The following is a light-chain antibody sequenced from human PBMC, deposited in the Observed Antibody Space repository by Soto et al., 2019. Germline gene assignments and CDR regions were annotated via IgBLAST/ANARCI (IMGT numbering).Light chain of an antibody. CDR1: QSVSSSY. Sequence: EIVLTQSPGTLSLSPGERATLSCRASQSVSSSYLAWYQQKPGQAPRLLIYGASSRATGIPDRFSGSGSGKDFTLTSSRLEAEDFAVYYCQRYGSSPQTFGQGNKLEIK. V-gene: IGKV3-20*01. CDR2: GAS. J-gene: IGKJ2*01. CDR3: QRYGSSPQT.